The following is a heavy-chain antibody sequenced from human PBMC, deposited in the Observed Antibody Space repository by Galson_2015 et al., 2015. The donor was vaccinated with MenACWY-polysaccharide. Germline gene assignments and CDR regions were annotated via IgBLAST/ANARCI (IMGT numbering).Heavy chain of an antibody. D-gene: IGHD5-12*01. V-gene: IGHV3-23*01. CDR3: ARAGFSDVVPSSRFSPAPDY. CDR2: ISGNGDNT. J-gene: IGHJ4*02. Sequence: SLRLSCAASGFTFNNFAMSWVRQAPGKGLEWVSAISGNGDNTYYADSVRGRFTISRDTSRNTLYLQMRSLRADDTALYYCARAGFSDVVPSSRFSPAPDYWGQGTLVTVSS. CDR1: GFTFNNFA.